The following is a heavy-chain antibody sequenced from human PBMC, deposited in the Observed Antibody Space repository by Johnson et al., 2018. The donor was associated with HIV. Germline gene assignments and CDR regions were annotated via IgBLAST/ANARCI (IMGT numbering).Heavy chain of an antibody. J-gene: IGHJ3*02. CDR2: IKPDGSEK. Sequence: MQLVESGGGSVQPGGSLRLSCAASGFTFSSYAMSWVRQAPGKGLEWVANIKPDGSEKFYVDSVKGRFTISRDNAKNSLFLQMTSLTAEDTAVFSCVRGEEGAFDIWGQGTMVTVSS. CDR3: VRGEEGAFDI. V-gene: IGHV3-7*05. CDR1: GFTFSSYA.